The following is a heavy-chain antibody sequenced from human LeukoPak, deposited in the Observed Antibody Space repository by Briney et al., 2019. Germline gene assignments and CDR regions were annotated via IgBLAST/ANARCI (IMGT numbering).Heavy chain of an antibody. CDR2: INPNSGGT. CDR3: ARDYGDVLLWFGESGAADFDY. V-gene: IGHV1-2*02. CDR1: GYTFTGYY. D-gene: IGHD3-10*01. J-gene: IGHJ4*02. Sequence: ASVKVSCKASGYTFTGYYMHWVRQAPGQGLEWMGWINPNSGGTNYAQKFQGRVTMTRDTSISTAYMELSRLRSDDTAVYYCARDYGDVLLWFGESGAADFDYWGQGTLVTVSS.